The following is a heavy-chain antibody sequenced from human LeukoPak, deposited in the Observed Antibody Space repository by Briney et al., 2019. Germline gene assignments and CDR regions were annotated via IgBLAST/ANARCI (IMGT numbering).Heavy chain of an antibody. CDR1: GGSISSGSYY. J-gene: IGHJ5*02. CDR2: IYTSGKT. V-gene: IGHV4-61*02. Sequence: SETLSLTCTVSGGSISSGSYYWSWIRQPAVKGLEWIGRIYTSGKTYYNPSLKSRVTISVETSKNQFSLKLSSMTAADTAVYYCARDRISVSDPPNWFDPWGQGTLVTVSS. D-gene: IGHD6-19*01. CDR3: ARDRISVSDPPNWFDP.